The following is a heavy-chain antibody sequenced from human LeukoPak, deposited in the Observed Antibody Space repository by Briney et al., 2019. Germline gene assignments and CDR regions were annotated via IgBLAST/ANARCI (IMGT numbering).Heavy chain of an antibody. J-gene: IGHJ4*02. CDR2: IYTSGST. CDR1: GGSMSTYS. Sequence: SETLSLTCTVSGGSMSTYSWSWVQQPAGKGLEWIGRIYTSGSTSYNPSLKSRVTMSIDTSKKQFSLKLSSVSAADTAVYYCAAGGGDYWGQGTLVTVAS. V-gene: IGHV4-4*07. D-gene: IGHD1-26*01. CDR3: AAGGGDY.